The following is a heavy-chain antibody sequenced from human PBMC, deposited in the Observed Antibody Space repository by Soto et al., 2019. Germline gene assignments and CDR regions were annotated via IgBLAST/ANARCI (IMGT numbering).Heavy chain of an antibody. D-gene: IGHD1-1*01. Sequence: HPGGSLTLSCAFSGFTFDDSAMPWVRQAPGKGLEWVAGVSWNGGVIGYADSMRGRFTISRDNAKNPLYLQMNNLRPEDTALYYCAKAPLDHYLLDVWGQGTTVTVSS. V-gene: IGHV3-9*01. J-gene: IGHJ6*02. CDR2: VSWNGGVI. CDR3: AKAPLDHYLLDV. CDR1: GFTFDDSA.